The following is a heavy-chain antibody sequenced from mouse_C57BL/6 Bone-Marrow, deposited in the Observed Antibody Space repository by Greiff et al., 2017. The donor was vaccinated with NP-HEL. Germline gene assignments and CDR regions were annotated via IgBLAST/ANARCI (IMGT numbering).Heavy chain of an antibody. V-gene: IGHV5-6*01. Sequence: EVKLVESGGDLVKPGGSLKLSCAASGFTFSSYGMSWVRQTPDKRLEWVATISSGGSYTYYPDSVKGRFTISRDNAKNTLYLQMSSLKSEDTAMYYCARVLGAYWGQGTLVTVSA. CDR2: ISSGGSYT. CDR3: ARVLGAY. CDR1: GFTFSSYG. J-gene: IGHJ3*01.